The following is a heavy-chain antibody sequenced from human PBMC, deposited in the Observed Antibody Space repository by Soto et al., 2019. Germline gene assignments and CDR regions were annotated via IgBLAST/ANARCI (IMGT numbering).Heavy chain of an antibody. CDR2: ISSSSSYI. D-gene: IGHD6-13*01. CDR3: ASLKQPYNWFDP. J-gene: IGHJ5*02. CDR1: GFTFSSYS. Sequence: GGSLRLSCAASGFTFSSYSMNWVRQAPGKGLEWVSSISSSSSYIYYADSVKGRFTISRDNAKNSLYLQMNSLRAEDTAVYYCASLKQPYNWFDPWGQGTLVTVSS. V-gene: IGHV3-21*01.